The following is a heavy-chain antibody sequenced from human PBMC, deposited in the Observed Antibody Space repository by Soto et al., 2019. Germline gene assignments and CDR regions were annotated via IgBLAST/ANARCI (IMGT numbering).Heavy chain of an antibody. CDR2: IRSKANSYAT. J-gene: IGHJ3*02. V-gene: IGHV3-73*01. Sequence: GGSLRLSCAASGFTFSGSAMHWVRQASGKGLEWVGRIRSKANSYATAYAASVKGRFTISRDDSKNTAYLQMNSLKTEDTAVYYCTMPRLADDAFDIWGQGTMVTLSS. CDR3: TMPRLADDAFDI. CDR1: GFTFSGSA. D-gene: IGHD3-9*01.